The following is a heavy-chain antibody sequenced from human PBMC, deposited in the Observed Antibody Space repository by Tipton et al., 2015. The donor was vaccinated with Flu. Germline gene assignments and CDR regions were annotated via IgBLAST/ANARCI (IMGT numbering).Heavy chain of an antibody. CDR2: IYTSGTT. Sequence: TLSLTCTVSGGSVSSGSYYWSWIRQPPGKGLEWIGRIYTSGTTNYNPSLKSRVTMSVDTSKNQFSLKLSSVTAADTAVYYCARGTRYEGYYYYMDVWGKGTTVTVSS. CDR3: ARGTRYEGYYYYMDV. CDR1: GGSVSSGSYY. D-gene: IGHD2-2*01. J-gene: IGHJ6*03. V-gene: IGHV4-61*02.